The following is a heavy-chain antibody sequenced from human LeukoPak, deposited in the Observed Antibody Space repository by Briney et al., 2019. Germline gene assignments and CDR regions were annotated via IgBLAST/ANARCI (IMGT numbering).Heavy chain of an antibody. D-gene: IGHD5-12*01. CDR1: GFTFTTYV. J-gene: IGHJ4*02. CDR3: AKGSGYDTDFDF. V-gene: IGHV3-23*01. CDR2: ISDGSDNT. Sequence: GGSLRLSCAASGFTFTTYVMGGVRQAQGKGLEWVSGISDGSDNTYCADSVKGRFTISRDNSKNTLYLQMNSLRAEDAAVYYCAKGSGYDTDFDFWGQGTLVSVSS.